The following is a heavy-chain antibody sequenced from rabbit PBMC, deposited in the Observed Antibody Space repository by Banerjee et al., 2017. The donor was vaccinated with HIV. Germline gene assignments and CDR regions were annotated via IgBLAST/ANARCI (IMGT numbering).Heavy chain of an antibody. J-gene: IGHJ4*01. CDR1: GFSFNNKYV. CDR3: ARDLAGVIGWNFNS. Sequence: QQQLEESGGGLVKPEGSLTLSCTASGFSFNNKYVMCWVRQAPGKGLELIACIFAGSSGSTYYASWAKGRFTISKTSSTTVTLQMTSLTAADTATYFCARDLAGVIGWNFNSWGPGTLVTVS. D-gene: IGHD4-1*01. V-gene: IGHV1S45*01. CDR2: IFAGSSGST.